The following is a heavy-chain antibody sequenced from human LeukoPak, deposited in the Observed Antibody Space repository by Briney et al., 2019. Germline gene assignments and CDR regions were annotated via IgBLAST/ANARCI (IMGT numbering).Heavy chain of an antibody. D-gene: IGHD6-6*01. J-gene: IGHJ3*02. V-gene: IGHV4-34*01. CDR1: GGSFSGYY. CDR2: INHSGST. Sequence: PSETLSLTCAVYGGSFSGYYWSWSRQPPGKGLEWFGEINHSGSTNDHPSLKSRVTISVDTSKNQFSLKLSSVTAADTAIYYCARGLRTLIAARPSAFDIWGQGTMVTVSS. CDR3: ARGLRTLIAARPSAFDI.